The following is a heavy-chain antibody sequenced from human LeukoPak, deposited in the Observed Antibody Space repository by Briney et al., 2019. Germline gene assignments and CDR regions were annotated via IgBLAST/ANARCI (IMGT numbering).Heavy chain of an antibody. CDR2: ISINTDT. J-gene: IGHJ4*02. Sequence: GGSLRLSCAASGIAVIGNYMSWVRQPPGKGLEWVSFISINTDTFYADSVRGRFTISRDSSRNTLFLQMNSRRDEDAPGYYCAIAQSWDELFDSWGQGTLVTVSS. CDR3: AIAQSWDELFDS. CDR1: GIAVIGNY. V-gene: IGHV3-53*01. D-gene: IGHD1-26*01.